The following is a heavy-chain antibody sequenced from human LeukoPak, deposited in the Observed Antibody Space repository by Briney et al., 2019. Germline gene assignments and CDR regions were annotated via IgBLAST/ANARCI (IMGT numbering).Heavy chain of an antibody. CDR3: ARHSGSPVDAFDI. V-gene: IGHV4-39*01. J-gene: IGHJ3*02. Sequence: PSETLSLTCTVSGGSISSSSYYWGWIRQPPGKGLEWIGSIYYSGSTYYNPSLKSRVTISVDTSKNQFSLKLSSVTAADTAVYYCARHSGSPVDAFDIWGQGTMVTVSS. D-gene: IGHD1-26*01. CDR2: IYYSGST. CDR1: GGSISSSSYY.